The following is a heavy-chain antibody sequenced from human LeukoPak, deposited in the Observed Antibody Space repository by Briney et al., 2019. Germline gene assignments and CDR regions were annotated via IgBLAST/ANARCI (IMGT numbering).Heavy chain of an antibody. Sequence: SETLSFTCTVSGGSISSYYWGWIRQPAGKGLEWIGRIYTSGSTNYNPSLKSRVTMSVDTSKNQFSLKLSSVTAADTAVYYCARVGYSSGSHAFDIWGQATMAALSS. CDR3: ARVGYSSGSHAFDI. D-gene: IGHD6-19*01. J-gene: IGHJ3*02. CDR2: IYTSGST. V-gene: IGHV4-4*07. CDR1: GGSISSYY.